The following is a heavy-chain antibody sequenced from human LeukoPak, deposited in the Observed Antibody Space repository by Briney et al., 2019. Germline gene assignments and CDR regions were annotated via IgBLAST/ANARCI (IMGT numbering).Heavy chain of an antibody. CDR3: ARARAHNWNWEGSSWDYFDY. CDR2: NNWNGGST. D-gene: IGHD1-7*01. Sequence: PGGSLRLSCAASGFTFDDYGMSWVRQAPGKGLEWVSGNNWNGGSTGYADSVKGRFTISRDNAKNSLYLQMNSLRAEDTALYYCARARAHNWNWEGSSWDYFDYWGQGTLVTVSS. J-gene: IGHJ4*02. V-gene: IGHV3-20*04. CDR1: GFTFDDYG.